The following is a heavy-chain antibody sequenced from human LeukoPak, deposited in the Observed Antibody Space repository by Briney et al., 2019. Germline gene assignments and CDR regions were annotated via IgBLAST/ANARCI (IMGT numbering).Heavy chain of an antibody. D-gene: IGHD5/OR15-5a*01. V-gene: IGHV3-7*04. J-gene: IGHJ4*02. CDR2: IKQDGSET. CDR1: GFSFSSYW. Sequence: GGSLRLSCAGSGFSFSSYWMSWVRQTPWKGLDWVANIKQDGSETTYMGSVKGRFTISRDSAKNSVYLRMNSLRVEDTGVYYCARGSTSGYWGQGTLVTVSS. CDR3: ARGSTSGY.